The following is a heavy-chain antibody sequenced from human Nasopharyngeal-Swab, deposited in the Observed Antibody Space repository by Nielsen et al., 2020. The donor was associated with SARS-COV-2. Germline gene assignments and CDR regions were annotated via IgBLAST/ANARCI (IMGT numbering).Heavy chain of an antibody. Sequence: GESPNISCAASGFPSSSYAMSWVRQAPGKGLEWVSAISGSGGSTYYADPVKGRFTISRDNSKNTLYLQMNSLRAEDTAVYYCAKDSTMVRGRGGFDPWGQGTLVTVSS. V-gene: IGHV3-23*01. CDR1: GFPSSSYA. CDR3: AKDSTMVRGRGGFDP. D-gene: IGHD3-10*01. J-gene: IGHJ5*02. CDR2: ISGSGGST.